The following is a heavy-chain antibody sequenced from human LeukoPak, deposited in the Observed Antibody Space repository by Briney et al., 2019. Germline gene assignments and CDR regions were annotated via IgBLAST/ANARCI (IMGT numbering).Heavy chain of an antibody. CDR3: ATAGYDSSGYYFIRGAFDI. V-gene: IGHV1-24*01. D-gene: IGHD3-22*01. Sequence: ASVKVSCKVSGYTLTELSMHWVRQAPGKGFGWMGGFDPEDDETIYAQKFQGRVTMTEDTSTDTAYMELSSLRSEDTAVYYCATAGYDSSGYYFIRGAFDIWGQGTMVTVSS. J-gene: IGHJ3*02. CDR2: FDPEDDET. CDR1: GYTLTELS.